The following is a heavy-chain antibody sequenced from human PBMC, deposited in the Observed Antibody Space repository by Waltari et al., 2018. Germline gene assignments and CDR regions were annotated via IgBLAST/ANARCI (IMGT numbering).Heavy chain of an antibody. J-gene: IGHJ5*02. CDR2: IYTGRST. Sequence: QVQLQESGPGLVKPSQTLSLTCTVSGAAINTGDSLWSSVRPPAGEGLEWMGRIYTGRSTDYNPSLGGRVTISLDTSKSQVSLKLTAVTAADSAVYYCARHLENFYGAGRGNWFDPWGPGTRVTVSS. CDR1: GAAINTGDSL. V-gene: IGHV4-61*02. D-gene: IGHD3-10*01. CDR3: ARHLENFYGAGRGNWFDP.